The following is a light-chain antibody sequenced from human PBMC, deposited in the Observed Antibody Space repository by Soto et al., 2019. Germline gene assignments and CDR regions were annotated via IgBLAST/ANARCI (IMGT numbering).Light chain of an antibody. CDR1: SSDVGGYNY. V-gene: IGLV2-8*01. Sequence: QSALTQPPSASGSPGQSVTISYTGTSSDVGGYNYVSWYQQHPGKAPKLMIYEVSKRPSGVPDRFSGSKSGNTASLTVSGLKPEDEADYYCSSYAGSNKKVFGTGTKLTVL. J-gene: IGLJ1*01. CDR2: EVS. CDR3: SSYAGSNKKV.